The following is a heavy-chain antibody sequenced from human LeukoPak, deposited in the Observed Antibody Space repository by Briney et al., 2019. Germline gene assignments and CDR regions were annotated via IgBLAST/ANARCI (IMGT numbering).Heavy chain of an antibody. CDR2: ISYDGSNK. J-gene: IGHJ4*02. CDR1: GFTFSSYG. Sequence: GRSLRLSCAASGFTFSSYGMHWVRQAPGKGLEWVAVISYDGSNKYYADSVKGRFTISRDNSKNTLYLQMNSLRAEDKAVYYCAKDLYDSSXWYLPHXAXDYWGQXXLVT. V-gene: IGHV3-30*18. CDR3: AKDLYDSSXWYLPHXAXDY. D-gene: IGHD6-13*01.